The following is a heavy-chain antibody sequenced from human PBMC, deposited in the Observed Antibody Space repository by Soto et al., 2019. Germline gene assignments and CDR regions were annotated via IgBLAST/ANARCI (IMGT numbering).Heavy chain of an antibody. D-gene: IGHD6-13*01. Sequence: QVQLLESGPGLVKPSETLSLNCSVSGGSMSGFYWNWMRQSPGKGLEWIGYMHFSGSTRYNPSLTGRVTISLEPSTNLLSLKMPSVTTADTAIYYCARGASSPRNNYFLYYMDVWGKGTTVTVSS. J-gene: IGHJ6*03. CDR2: MHFSGST. V-gene: IGHV4-59*01. CDR3: ARGASSPRNNYFLYYMDV. CDR1: GGSMSGFY.